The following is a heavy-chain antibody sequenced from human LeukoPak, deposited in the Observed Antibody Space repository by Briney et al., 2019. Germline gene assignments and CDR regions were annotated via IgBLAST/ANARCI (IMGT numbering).Heavy chain of an antibody. CDR1: GGSISSYY. CDR3: ARASHYDFWSGYSSWFDP. V-gene: IGHV4-59*08. J-gene: IGHJ5*02. Sequence: SETLSLTCTVSGGSISSYYWSWIRQPPGKGLEWIGYIYYSGSTNYNPSLKSRVTISVDTSKNQFSLKLSSVTAADTAVYYCARASHYDFWSGYSSWFDPWGQGTLVTVSS. CDR2: IYYSGST. D-gene: IGHD3-3*01.